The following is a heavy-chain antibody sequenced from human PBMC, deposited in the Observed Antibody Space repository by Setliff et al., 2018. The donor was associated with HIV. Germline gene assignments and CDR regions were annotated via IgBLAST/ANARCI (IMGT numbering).Heavy chain of an antibody. CDR2: INYSGST. CDR1: GGSISGHY. J-gene: IGHJ2*01. Sequence: SETLSLTCILSGGSISGHYWSWIRQPPGKGLEWIGEINYSGSTNYNPSLKSRVTISVDTSKNQFSLKLTSVTAADTAIYYCVRESSSSSRITDWFFDLWGRGTPVTVSS. V-gene: IGHV4-59*11. D-gene: IGHD6-13*01. CDR3: VRESSSSSRITDWFFDL.